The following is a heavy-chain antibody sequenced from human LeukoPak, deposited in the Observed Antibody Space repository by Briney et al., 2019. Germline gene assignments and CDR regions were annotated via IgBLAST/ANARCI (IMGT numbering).Heavy chain of an antibody. CDR2: ISGSGGST. D-gene: IGHD1-26*01. CDR1: GFTFSSYA. CDR3: AKDHSGSYFSFDY. Sequence: GGSLRLSCAASGFTFSSYAMSWVRQAPGKGLEWVSAISGSGGSTYYADSVKGRLTISRDNSKNTLYLQMNSLRAEDTAVYYCAKDHSGSYFSFDYWGQGTLVTVSS. J-gene: IGHJ4*02. V-gene: IGHV3-23*01.